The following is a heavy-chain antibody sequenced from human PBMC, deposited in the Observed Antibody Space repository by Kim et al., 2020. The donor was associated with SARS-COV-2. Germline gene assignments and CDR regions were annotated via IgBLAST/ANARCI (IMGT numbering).Heavy chain of an antibody. V-gene: IGHV3-33*01. D-gene: IGHD3-22*01. CDR2: IWYDGSNK. CDR3: ARAGGITMIVVEIDY. Sequence: GGSLRLSCAASGFTFSSYGMHWVRQAPGKGLEWVAVIWYDGSNKYYADSVKGRFTISRDNSKNTLYLQMNSLRAEDTAVYYCARAGGITMIVVEIDYWGQGTLVTVSS. J-gene: IGHJ4*02. CDR1: GFTFSSYG.